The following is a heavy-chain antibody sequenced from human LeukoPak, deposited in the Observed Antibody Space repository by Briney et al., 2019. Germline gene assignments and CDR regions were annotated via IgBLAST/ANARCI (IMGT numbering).Heavy chain of an antibody. V-gene: IGHV3-7*01. CDR1: XFXXXSYW. J-gene: IGHJ4*02. Sequence: SCAXXXFXXXSYWMSWVRQAPGKGLEWVANIKQDGSEKYYVDSVRGRFTISRDKAKKSLYLPMNSLRAEDTAVYYCARDTEWLSRWGQGTLVTVSS. CDR3: ARDTEWLSR. D-gene: IGHD3-3*01. CDR2: IKQDGSEK.